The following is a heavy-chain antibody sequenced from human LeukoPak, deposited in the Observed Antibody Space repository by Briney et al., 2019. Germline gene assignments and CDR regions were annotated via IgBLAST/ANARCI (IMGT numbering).Heavy chain of an antibody. J-gene: IGHJ4*02. D-gene: IGHD4-23*01. V-gene: IGHV3-7*01. CDR3: ASLYYGGNNFDY. CDR2: IKEDGSEG. Sequence: GGSLRLSCATSGFTFSRYLMTWVRQAPGKGLECVATIKEDGSEGYYADSVKGRFTISRDNSKNTLYLQMNSLRAEDTAVYYCASLYYGGNNFDYWGQGTLVTVSS. CDR1: GFTFSRYL.